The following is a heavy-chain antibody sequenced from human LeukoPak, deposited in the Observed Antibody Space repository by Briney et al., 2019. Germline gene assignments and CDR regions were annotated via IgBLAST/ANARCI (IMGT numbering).Heavy chain of an antibody. V-gene: IGHV3-30*03. CDR2: ISYDGSNE. J-gene: IGHJ4*02. CDR1: GFTFSSYG. CDR3: RTSSGVH. D-gene: IGHD2-2*01. Sequence: SGGSLRLSCAASGFTFSSYGIHRVRQAPGKGLEWVAYISYDGSNEFYADSVKGRFTLSRDNSQNTVYLQMNSLRAEDTAVYYCRTSSGVHGGQGTLVTVSS.